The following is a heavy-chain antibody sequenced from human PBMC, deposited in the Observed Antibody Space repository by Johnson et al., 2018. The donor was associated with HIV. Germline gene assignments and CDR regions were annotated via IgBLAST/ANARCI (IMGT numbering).Heavy chain of an antibody. J-gene: IGHJ3*02. CDR1: GFSFSNYG. CDR3: AKDLRVYTCDAFDI. CDR2: IRYDGSNK. V-gene: IGHV3-30*02. D-gene: IGHD5/OR15-5a*01. Sequence: QVQLVESGGGVVQPGRSLRLSCAASGFSFSNYGMHWVRQAPGKGLEWVAFIRYDGSNKYYADSVKGRFTISRDNSKNTLYLQMNSLRAEDTAVYYCAKDLRVYTCDAFDIWGQGTMVTVSS.